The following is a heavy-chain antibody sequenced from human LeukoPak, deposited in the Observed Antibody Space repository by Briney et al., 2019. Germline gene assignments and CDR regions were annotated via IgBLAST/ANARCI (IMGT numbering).Heavy chain of an antibody. CDR3: ARVVGPLVGPYYFDY. CDR2: IYYSGST. V-gene: IGHV4-30-4*01. Sequence: PSQTLSLTCTVSGGSISSGDYYWSWIRQPPGKGLEWIGYIYYSGSTYYNPSLKSRVTISVDTSKNQFSLKLSSVTAADTAVYYCARVVGPLVGPYYFDYWGQGTLVTVSS. D-gene: IGHD2-15*01. J-gene: IGHJ4*02. CDR1: GGSISSGDYY.